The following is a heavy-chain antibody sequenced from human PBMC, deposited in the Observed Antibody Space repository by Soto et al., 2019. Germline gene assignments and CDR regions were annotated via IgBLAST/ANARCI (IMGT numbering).Heavy chain of an antibody. J-gene: IGHJ5*02. Sequence: GGSLRLSCAASGFTFSNYAMSWVRQAPGKGLEWVSAISSSGDSPYYADSVKGRFTVSRDNSKNTLYLQMNSLRVEDTAVYYCAKDTIKETWFGSPDEPQPFDPWGQGTLVTVSS. CDR1: GFTFSNYA. CDR2: ISSSGDSP. CDR3: AKDTIKETWFGSPDEPQPFDP. V-gene: IGHV3-23*01. D-gene: IGHD3-10*01.